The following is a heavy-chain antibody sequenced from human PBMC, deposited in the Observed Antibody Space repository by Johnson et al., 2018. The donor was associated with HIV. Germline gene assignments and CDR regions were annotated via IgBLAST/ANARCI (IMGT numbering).Heavy chain of an antibody. CDR1: GFTFSSYG. Sequence: QVQLVESGGGLVQPGGSLRLSCAASGFTFSSYGMHWVRQAPGKGLEWVAVISYDGSNKYYADSVKDRFTISRDNSNNTLYLQMNSLRAEDTAVYYCAKRFGYDNRGDQFDFWGQGTMVIVSS. J-gene: IGHJ3*01. CDR2: ISYDGSNK. D-gene: IGHD3-22*01. CDR3: AKRFGYDNRGDQFDF. V-gene: IGHV3-30*18.